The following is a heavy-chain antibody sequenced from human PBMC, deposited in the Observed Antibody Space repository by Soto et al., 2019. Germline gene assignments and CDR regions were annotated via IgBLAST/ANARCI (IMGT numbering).Heavy chain of an antibody. Sequence: EVQLVESGGGLVQPGRSLRLSCAASGFTFDDYAMHWVRQAPGKGLEWVSDISWNSGIIDYADSVKGRFTISRDNAKNSLYLQMNSLRAEDTALYYCAKGYGYGVLGPLGYWGQGTLVTVSS. D-gene: IGHD5-18*01. J-gene: IGHJ4*02. V-gene: IGHV3-9*01. CDR2: ISWNSGII. CDR1: GFTFDDYA. CDR3: AKGYGYGVLGPLGY.